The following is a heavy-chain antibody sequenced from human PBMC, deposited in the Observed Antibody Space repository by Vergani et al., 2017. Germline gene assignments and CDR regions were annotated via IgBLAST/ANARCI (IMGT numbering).Heavy chain of an antibody. CDR1: GGSISSYY. V-gene: IGHV4-30-4*01. CDR3: ARENQQQQPEYYFDY. D-gene: IGHD6-13*01. J-gene: IGHJ4*02. CDR2: IYYSGST. Sequence: QVQLQESGPGLVKPSETLSLTCTVSGGSISSYYWSWIRQPPGKGLEWIGYIYYSGSTYYNPSLKSRVTISVDTSKNQFSLKLSSVTAADTAVYYCARENQQQQPEYYFDYWGQGTLVTVSS.